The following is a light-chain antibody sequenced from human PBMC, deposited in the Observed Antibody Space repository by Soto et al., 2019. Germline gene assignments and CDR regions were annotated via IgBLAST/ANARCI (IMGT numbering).Light chain of an antibody. CDR2: GAS. J-gene: IGKJ3*01. CDR1: QSVSSN. V-gene: IGKV3-15*01. Sequence: EIVMTQSPATLSVSPGERATLSCRASQSVSSNLAWYQQKPGQAPRLLIYGASTRDTGIPARFSGSGSGTDLTLTISSLQSEDFAVYYCQQYNNWPFTFGPGNKVDIK. CDR3: QQYNNWPFT.